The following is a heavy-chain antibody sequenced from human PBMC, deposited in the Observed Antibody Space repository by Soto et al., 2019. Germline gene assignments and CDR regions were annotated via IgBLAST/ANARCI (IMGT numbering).Heavy chain of an antibody. Sequence: PGGSLRLSCSVSGFIFSSYAMHWVRQAPGKGLQYVASISSEGASTYYADSVKGRFIISRDNSKNTLYLQMSSLRAEDTAVYYCVKDRYVDYWGQGXLVTVYS. V-gene: IGHV3-64D*06. CDR3: VKDRYVDY. CDR1: GFIFSSYA. J-gene: IGHJ4*02. CDR2: ISSEGAST.